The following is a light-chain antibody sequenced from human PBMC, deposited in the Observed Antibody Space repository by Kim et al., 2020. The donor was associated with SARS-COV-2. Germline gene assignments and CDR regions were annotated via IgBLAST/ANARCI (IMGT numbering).Light chain of an antibody. Sequence: DIQMTQSPSSLSASVGDRVTITCRASQSIIYYLAWFQLKPGKVCNRLIYAASSLQRGVPSRFRGSGSGTEFSLTIISLQPEDFATYYCQQFHSYPYTFGRGTKVDIK. V-gene: IGKV1-17*03. CDR1: QSIIYY. CDR2: AAS. CDR3: QQFHSYPYT. J-gene: IGKJ1*01.